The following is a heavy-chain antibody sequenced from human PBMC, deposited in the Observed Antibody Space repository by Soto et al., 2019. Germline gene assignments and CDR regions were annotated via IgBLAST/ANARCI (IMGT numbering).Heavy chain of an antibody. D-gene: IGHD2-8*01. CDR3: AFEVKAGLVYFGN. Sequence: QVQLVQSGAEVKKPGSSMKVSCKVSGDTLSTYTISWVRQAPGQGLEWMGRIIPILGLPNHSQKFQGRVTITADKSTSTSYLEMTGLRSEDTAVYYCAFEVKAGLVYFGNWGQGTLVTVSS. CDR1: GDTLSTYT. V-gene: IGHV1-69*02. CDR2: IIPILGLP. J-gene: IGHJ4*02.